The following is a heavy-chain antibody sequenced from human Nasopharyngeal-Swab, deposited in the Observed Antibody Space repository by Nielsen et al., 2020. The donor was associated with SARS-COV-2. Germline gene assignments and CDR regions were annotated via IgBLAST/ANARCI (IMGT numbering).Heavy chain of an antibody. J-gene: IGHJ4*02. V-gene: IGHV3-11*01. CDR3: AGGNSADH. D-gene: IGHD4-23*01. Sequence: GESLKISCEASGFTFSDFYMSWIRQAPGKGLEWVSYISSGGSTTYYADSVKGRFTISRDNAKSSLYLQMNSLRAEDTAVYYCAGGNSADHWGQGTLVTVSS. CDR2: ISSGGSTT. CDR1: GFTFSDFY.